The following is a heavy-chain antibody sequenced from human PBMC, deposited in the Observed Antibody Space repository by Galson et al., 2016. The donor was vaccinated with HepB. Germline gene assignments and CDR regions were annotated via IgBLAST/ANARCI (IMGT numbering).Heavy chain of an antibody. Sequence: SVKVSCKASGGTFSSYTITWVRRAPGQGLKWMGGIIPLSGTAKYAKKLQGRVTLTAEQSATTAYMELSSLGPEETALYSCATEGGADGGTGYSYDHWGQGTLVTVAS. CDR1: GGTFSSYT. V-gene: IGHV1-69*13. J-gene: IGHJ4*02. D-gene: IGHD3-9*01. CDR2: IIPLSGTA. CDR3: ATEGGADGGTGYSYDH.